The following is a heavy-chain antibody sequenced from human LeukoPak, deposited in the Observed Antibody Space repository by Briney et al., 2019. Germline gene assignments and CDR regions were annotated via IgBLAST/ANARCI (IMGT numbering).Heavy chain of an antibody. D-gene: IGHD6-13*01. V-gene: IGHV5-51*01. J-gene: IGHJ5*02. Sequence: GESLKISCKGSGYSFTSYWIGWVRQMPGKGLEWMGIIYPGDSDTRYSPSFQGQVTISADKSISTAYLQWSSLEASDTAMYYCARGSGRIAAGYDWFDPWGQGTLVTVSS. CDR2: IYPGDSDT. CDR1: GYSFTSYW. CDR3: ARGSGRIAAGYDWFDP.